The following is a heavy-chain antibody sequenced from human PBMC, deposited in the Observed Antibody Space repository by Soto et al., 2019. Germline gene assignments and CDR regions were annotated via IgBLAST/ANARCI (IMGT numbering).Heavy chain of an antibody. CDR3: ARRLRSGYFDY. J-gene: IGHJ4*02. CDR1: GYTFTSYY. V-gene: IGHV1-46*01. CDR2: INPSGGST. D-gene: IGHD2-15*01. Sequence: ASVKVSCKASGYTFTSYYMHWVRQAPGQRLEWMGIINPSGGSTSYAQKFQGRVTMTRDTSKNQFSLKLSSVTAADTAVYYCARRLRSGYFDYWGQGTLVTVSS.